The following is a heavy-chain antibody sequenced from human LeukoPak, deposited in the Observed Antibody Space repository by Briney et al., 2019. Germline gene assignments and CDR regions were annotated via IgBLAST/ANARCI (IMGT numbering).Heavy chain of an antibody. J-gene: IGHJ5*02. CDR1: GYTFTCYY. V-gene: IGHV1-2*06. CDR3: ARDGRCCSSTSCYYWFDP. CDR2: INPNSGGT. Sequence: ASVKVSCKASGYTFTCYYMHWVRQAPGQGLEWMGRINPNSGGTNYAQKFQGRVTMTRDTSISTAYMELSRLRSDDTAVYYCARDGRCCSSTSCYYWFDPWGQGTLVTVSS. D-gene: IGHD2-2*01.